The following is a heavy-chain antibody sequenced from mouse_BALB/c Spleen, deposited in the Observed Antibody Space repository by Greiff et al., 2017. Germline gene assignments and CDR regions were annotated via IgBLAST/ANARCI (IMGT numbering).Heavy chain of an antibody. D-gene: IGHD1-2*01. CDR1: GFTFSSFG. J-gene: IGHJ3*01. CDR2: ISSGSSTI. V-gene: IGHV5-17*02. CDR3: AKERGVLRLLAY. Sequence: EVQRVESGGGLVQPGGSRKLSCAASGFTFSSFGMHWVRQAPEKGLEWVAYISSGSSTIYYADTVKGRFTISRDNPKNTLFLQMTSLRSEDTAMYYCAKERGVLRLLAYWGQGTLVTVSA.